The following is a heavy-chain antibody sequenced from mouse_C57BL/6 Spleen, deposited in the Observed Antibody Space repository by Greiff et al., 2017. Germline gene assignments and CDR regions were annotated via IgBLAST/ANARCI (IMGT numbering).Heavy chain of an antibody. Sequence: EVQLQQSGPGLVKPSQSLSLTCSVTGYSITSGYYWNWIRQFPGNKLEWMGYISYDGSNNYNPSLKNRISITRDTSKNQFFLKLNSVTTEDTATWYCERGSNYDWYFDVWGTGTTVTVSS. V-gene: IGHV3-6*01. CDR3: ERGSNYDWYFDV. J-gene: IGHJ1*03. CDR1: GYSITSGYY. D-gene: IGHD2-5*01. CDR2: ISYDGSN.